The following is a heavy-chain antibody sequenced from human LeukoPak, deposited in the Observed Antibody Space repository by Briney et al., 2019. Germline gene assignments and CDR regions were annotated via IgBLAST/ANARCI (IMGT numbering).Heavy chain of an antibody. CDR2: ISAYNGNT. Sequence: GASVKVSCKASGYTFTSYGISWVRQAPGQGLEWMGWISAYNGNTNYAQKLQGRVTMTTDTSTSTAYMELRSLRSDDTAVYYCARGEVGVVTENNWFAPGGQEPLFTVSS. V-gene: IGHV1-18*01. J-gene: IGHJ5*02. CDR3: ARGEVGVVTENNWFAP. D-gene: IGHD2-21*02. CDR1: GYTFTSYG.